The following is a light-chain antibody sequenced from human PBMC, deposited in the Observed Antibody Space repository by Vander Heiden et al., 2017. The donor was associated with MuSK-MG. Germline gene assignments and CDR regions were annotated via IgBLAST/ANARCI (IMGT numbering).Light chain of an antibody. CDR1: SSDVGGYND. CDR2: DVN. Sequence: QSALTQPASVSGSPGQSITISCTGTSSDVGGYNDVSWNQQHPGKAPKLMIYDVNKRPAGVSNRFSGSKSGNTAALTISGLHTEDEADYYCSSYTRSTTVVFGGGTKLTVL. J-gene: IGLJ2*01. V-gene: IGLV2-14*03. CDR3: SSYTRSTTVV.